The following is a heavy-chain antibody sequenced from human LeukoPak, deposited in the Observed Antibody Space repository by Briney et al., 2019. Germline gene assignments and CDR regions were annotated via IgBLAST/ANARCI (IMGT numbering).Heavy chain of an antibody. V-gene: IGHV1-18*01. J-gene: IGHJ3*02. Sequence: GASVKVSCKASGYTFISYGISWVRQAPGQGVEWMGWISTNTGDTSYSQNFQGRVTLTTDTSTTTVNMELRSLRSDDTAVYYCARDWYCTSTGCHDTFDIWGQGTMVTVYS. CDR3: ARDWYCTSTGCHDTFDI. CDR2: ISTNTGDT. CDR1: GYTFISYG. D-gene: IGHD2-2*01.